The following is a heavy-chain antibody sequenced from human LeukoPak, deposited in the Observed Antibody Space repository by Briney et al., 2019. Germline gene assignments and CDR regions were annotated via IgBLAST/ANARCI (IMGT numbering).Heavy chain of an antibody. CDR2: ITDSGGNT. CDR3: AKGGDYDFLTGYYVSDY. V-gene: IGHV3-23*01. Sequence: PGASLRLSCAASGFTFSNYAMSWVRQAPGKGLEWVSAITDSGGNTYYADSVKGRFTISRDNSKNTVFLQKNSLRAEDTAVYYCAKGGDYDFLTGYYVSDYWGQGTLVTVSS. J-gene: IGHJ4*02. D-gene: IGHD3-9*01. CDR1: GFTFSNYA.